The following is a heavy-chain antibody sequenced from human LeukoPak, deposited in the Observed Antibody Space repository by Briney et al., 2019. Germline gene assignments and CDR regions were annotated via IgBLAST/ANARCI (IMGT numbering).Heavy chain of an antibody. D-gene: IGHD5-24*01. CDR2: IYWDGDQ. CDR3: AHSPSDSYKNGGRWYFDL. J-gene: IGHJ2*01. Sequence: SGPTLVNPTQTLTLTCTFSGLSLTTGGVGVGWIRQPPGKALEWLALIYWDGDQRYSPSLKDRLTVTKDTSKNQVFLYMANMDPADTATYFCAHSPSDSYKNGGRWYFDLWGRGTLVIVSS. CDR1: GLSLTTGGVG. V-gene: IGHV2-5*02.